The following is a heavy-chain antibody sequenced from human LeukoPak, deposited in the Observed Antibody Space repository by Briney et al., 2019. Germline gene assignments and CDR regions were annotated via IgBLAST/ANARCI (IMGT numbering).Heavy chain of an antibody. D-gene: IGHD3-10*01. V-gene: IGHV1-2*02. CDR3: ARVLWFGEGFDY. Sequence: ASAKVSCKASGYTFTGYYMHWVRQAPGQGLEWMGWINPNSGGTNYAQKFQGRVTMTRDTSISTAYMELSRLRSDDTAVYYCARVLWFGEGFDYWGQGTLVTVSS. J-gene: IGHJ4*02. CDR1: GYTFTGYY. CDR2: INPNSGGT.